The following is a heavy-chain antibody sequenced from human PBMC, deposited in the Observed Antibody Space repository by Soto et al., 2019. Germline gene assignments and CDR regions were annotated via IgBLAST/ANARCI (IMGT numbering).Heavy chain of an antibody. J-gene: IGHJ4*02. CDR2: IWSDSSHI. CDR1: GFSFSTYG. V-gene: IGHV3-33*01. CDR3: ARSTGYHTYLDS. D-gene: IGHD1-1*01. Sequence: QVQLVESGGGVVQPGTSLRLSCVASGFSFSTYGMHWVRQAPGKGLEWVTVIWSDSSHIFYADSVKGRFTISRDNSKSTLYLHMNGLRAEDTGVYYCARSTGYHTYLDSWGQGTPVTVSS.